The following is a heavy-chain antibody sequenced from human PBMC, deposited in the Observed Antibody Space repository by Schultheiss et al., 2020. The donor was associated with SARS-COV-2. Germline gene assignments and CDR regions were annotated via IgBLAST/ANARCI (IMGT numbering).Heavy chain of an antibody. CDR2: IYTSGST. V-gene: IGHV4-4*07. CDR1: GGTFSGYY. CDR3: ARDPKYSSSSL. D-gene: IGHD6-6*01. J-gene: IGHJ4*02. Sequence: SETLSLTCAVYGGTFSGYYWSWIRQPAGKGLEWIGRIYTSGSTNYNPSLKSRVTISVDTSKNQFSLKLSSVTAADTAVYYCARDPKYSSSSLWGQGTLVTVSS.